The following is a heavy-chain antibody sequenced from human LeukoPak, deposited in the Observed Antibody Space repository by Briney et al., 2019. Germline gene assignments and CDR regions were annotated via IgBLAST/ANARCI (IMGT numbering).Heavy chain of an antibody. V-gene: IGHV1-18*01. CDR1: GYTFTSYG. Sequence: ASVKVSCKASGYTFTSYGISWVRQAPGQGLEWMGWTSAYNGNTNYAQKLQGRVTMTTDTSTSTAYMELRSLRSDDTAVYYCARAWTGSGSPREYNWFDPWGQGTLVTVSS. D-gene: IGHD3-10*01. J-gene: IGHJ5*02. CDR2: TSAYNGNT. CDR3: ARAWTGSGSPREYNWFDP.